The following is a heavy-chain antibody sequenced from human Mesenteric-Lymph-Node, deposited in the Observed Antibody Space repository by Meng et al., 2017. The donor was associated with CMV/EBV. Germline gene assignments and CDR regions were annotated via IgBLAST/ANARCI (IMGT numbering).Heavy chain of an antibody. CDR3: TRDLMDYDFWDTYYDAFDI. Sequence: ASVKVSCKASGYTFSNYGITWVRQAPGQGLEWMGWISVYTGNTNAAQRLQGRVTLTTDTSTDTAYMELRSLRSDDTAVYYCTRDLMDYDFWDTYYDAFDIWGQGTMVTVSS. D-gene: IGHD3-3*01. CDR1: GYTFSNYG. J-gene: IGHJ3*02. CDR2: ISVYTGNT. V-gene: IGHV1-18*01.